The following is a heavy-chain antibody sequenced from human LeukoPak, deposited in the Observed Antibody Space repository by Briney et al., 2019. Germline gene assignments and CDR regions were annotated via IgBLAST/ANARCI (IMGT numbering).Heavy chain of an antibody. J-gene: IGHJ4*02. D-gene: IGHD6-19*01. CDR3: AKGLGFLPQFDY. CDR1: GFTFNTEA. V-gene: IGHV3-23*01. CDR2: IGDSGGTT. Sequence: QTGGSLRLSCAASGFTFNTEAMTWVRQGPGKGLEWVSTIGDSGGTTYYEDSVQGRFTISRDNSKNTVYLQMNSRRAEDTALYHCAKGLGFLPQFDYWGQGTLVAVSS.